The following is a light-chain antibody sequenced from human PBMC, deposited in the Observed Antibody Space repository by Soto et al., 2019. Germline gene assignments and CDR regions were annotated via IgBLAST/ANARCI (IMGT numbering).Light chain of an antibody. Sequence: LTQSPATLSLSPGERATLSCRASQSVSSYLAWYQQKPGQAPRLLIYDASNRATGIPARFSGSGSGTDFTLTISSLEPEDFAVYYCQQRSNWPRLTFGG. V-gene: IGKV3-11*01. CDR2: DAS. CDR3: QQRSNWPRLT. J-gene: IGKJ4*01. CDR1: QSVSSY.